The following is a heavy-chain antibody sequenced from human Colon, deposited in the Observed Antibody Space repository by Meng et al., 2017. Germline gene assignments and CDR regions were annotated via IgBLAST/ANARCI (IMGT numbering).Heavy chain of an antibody. Sequence: VQLPESGPGLVESSGSLCRTWAGSGGPISSSNWWSWVREPPGKALEWIGEIYHSGSTNYHPSLKSRVTISVDKSKNQFSLKLSSVTAADTAVYYCASVRIYGLSDYWGQGTLVTVSS. CDR1: GGPISSSNW. V-gene: IGHV4-4*02. CDR2: IYHSGST. D-gene: IGHD4-17*01. CDR3: ASVRIYGLSDY. J-gene: IGHJ4*02.